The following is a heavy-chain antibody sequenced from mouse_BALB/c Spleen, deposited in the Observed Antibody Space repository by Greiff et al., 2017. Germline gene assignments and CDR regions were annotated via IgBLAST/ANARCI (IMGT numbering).Heavy chain of an antibody. CDR3: SRGGNLLLLPFDY. J-gene: IGHJ2*01. CDR2: IYPYNGGT. V-gene: IGHV1S29*02. D-gene: IGHD1-1*01. CDR1: GYTFTDYN. Sequence: EVQLQESGPELVKPGASVKISCKASGYTFTDYNMHWVKQSHGKSLEWIGYIYPYNGGTGYNQKFKSKATLTVDNSSSTAYMELRSLTSEDSAVFYWSRGGNLLLLPFDYWGQGTTLTVSS.